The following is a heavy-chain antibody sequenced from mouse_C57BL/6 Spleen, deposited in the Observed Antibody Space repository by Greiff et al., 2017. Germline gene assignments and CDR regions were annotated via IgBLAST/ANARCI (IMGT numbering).Heavy chain of an antibody. CDR2: IYPGDGDT. D-gene: IGHD2-4*01. CDR1: GYAFSSSW. J-gene: IGHJ3*01. Sequence: QVQLQQSGPELVKPGASVKISCKASGYAFSSSWMNWVKQRPGKGLEWIGRIYPGDGDTNNNGKFKGKATLTADKSSSTAYMQRSSLTAEDSAVYFCARGRDYDGFAYWGQGTLVTVSA. V-gene: IGHV1-82*01. CDR3: ARGRDYDGFAY.